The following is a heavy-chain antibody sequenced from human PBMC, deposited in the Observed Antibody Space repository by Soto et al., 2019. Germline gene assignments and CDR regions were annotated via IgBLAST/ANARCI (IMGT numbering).Heavy chain of an antibody. V-gene: IGHV3-30-3*01. CDR3: AGGGVPSTEYLWNCGTYFDY. CDR1: GFTYSTYT. Sequence: QVQLVESGGGVVQPGRSLRLSCAASGFTYSTYTMHWVRQAPGKGLEGVAVISYDGNNKFYADSGKGRFTISRDSTKQTLYLQTNSLRPDGAAMYYCAGGGVPSTEYLWNCGTYFDYWGQGALVTVSS. D-gene: IGHD3-3*01. CDR2: ISYDGNNK. J-gene: IGHJ4*02.